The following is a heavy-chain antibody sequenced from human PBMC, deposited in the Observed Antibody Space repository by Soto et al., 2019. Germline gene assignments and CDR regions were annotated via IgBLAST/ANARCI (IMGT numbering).Heavy chain of an antibody. CDR3: AHRPVRQRNPSYNWFDP. Sequence: SGPTLVNPTQTLTLTCTFSGFSLSTSGVGVGWIRQPPGKALEWLALIYWNDDKRYSPSLKSRLTITKDTSKNQVVLTMTNMDPVDTATYYCAHRPVRQRNPSYNWFDPWGQGTLVTVPS. D-gene: IGHD6-25*01. CDR2: IYWNDDK. CDR1: GFSLSTSGVG. V-gene: IGHV2-5*01. J-gene: IGHJ5*02.